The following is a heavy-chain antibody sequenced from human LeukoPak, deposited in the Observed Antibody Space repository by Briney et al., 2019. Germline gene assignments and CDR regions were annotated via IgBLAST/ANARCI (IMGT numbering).Heavy chain of an antibody. D-gene: IGHD5-18*01. Sequence: GGSLRLSCAASGFTFSSYAMSWVRQAPGKGLEWVGRIKSKTDGGTTDYAAPVKGRFTISRDDSKNTLYLQMNSLKTEDTAVYYCTTGLHYVDTAMREYWGQGTLVTVSS. CDR3: TTGLHYVDTAMREY. CDR1: GFTFSSYA. J-gene: IGHJ4*02. CDR2: IKSKTDGGTT. V-gene: IGHV3-15*01.